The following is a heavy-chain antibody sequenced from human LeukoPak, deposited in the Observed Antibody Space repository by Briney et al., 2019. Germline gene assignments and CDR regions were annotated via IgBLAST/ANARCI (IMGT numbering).Heavy chain of an antibody. Sequence: PGGSLRLSCAASGFTVSSNYMSWVRQAPGKGLEWVSVIYSGGSTYYADSVKGRFTISRDNSKNTLYLQMNSLRSEDTAVYYCARTQVVTIFGVVIYYYYMDVWGKGTTVTVSS. CDR3: ARTQVVTIFGVVIYYYYMDV. V-gene: IGHV3-53*05. CDR1: GFTVSSNY. J-gene: IGHJ6*03. CDR2: IYSGGST. D-gene: IGHD3-3*01.